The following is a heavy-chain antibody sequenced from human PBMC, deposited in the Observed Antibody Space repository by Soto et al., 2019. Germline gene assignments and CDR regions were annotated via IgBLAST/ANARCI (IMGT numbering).Heavy chain of an antibody. CDR2: IYFTGST. CDR3: TRGPPRVQWFDP. CDR1: GGAVISGTYY. J-gene: IGHJ5*02. V-gene: IGHV4-61*01. Sequence: SETLSLTCTVSGGAVISGTYYWRWIRQPPGKGLEWIGHIYFTGSTNYNPSLKSRVTMSLDTPRNQFSLKLSSVTAADTAVYYCTRGPPRVQWFDPWGLGTLVTVSS.